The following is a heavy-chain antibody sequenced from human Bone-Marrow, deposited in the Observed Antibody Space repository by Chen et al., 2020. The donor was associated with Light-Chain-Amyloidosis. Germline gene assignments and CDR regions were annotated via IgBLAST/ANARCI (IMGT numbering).Heavy chain of an antibody. CDR2: IHPGSGDT. J-gene: IGHJ3*01. CDR1: GNTFTTFY. Sequence: QVQLVQSVAEMKKPGASVKLSCTSSGNTFTTFYMHWVRQAPGQGLEWMGVIHPGSGDTNYAHKIQGRFTMTRDTSTSTVYMELSSLRSEDTAMYYCARDRFAFDSWGQGTMVTVSS. CDR3: ARDRFAFDS. V-gene: IGHV1-46*01.